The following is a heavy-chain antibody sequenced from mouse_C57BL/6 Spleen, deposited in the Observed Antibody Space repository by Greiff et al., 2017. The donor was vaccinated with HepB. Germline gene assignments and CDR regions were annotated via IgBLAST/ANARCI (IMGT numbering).Heavy chain of an antibody. V-gene: IGHV1-4*01. D-gene: IGHD4-1*01. CDR3: ARETGRGYYFDY. CDR1: GYTFTSYT. Sequence: VQLQQSGAELARPGATVKMSCKASGYTFTSYTMHWVKQRPGQGLEWLGYINPSSGYNKTTQKFKDKGKLTADKSSSTAYMQLSSLTSEDSAVYYCARETGRGYYFDYWGQGTTLTVSS. CDR2: INPSSGYN. J-gene: IGHJ2*01.